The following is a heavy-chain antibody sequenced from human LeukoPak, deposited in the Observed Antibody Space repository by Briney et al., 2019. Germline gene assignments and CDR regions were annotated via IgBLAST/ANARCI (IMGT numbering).Heavy chain of an antibody. J-gene: IGHJ5*02. D-gene: IGHD2-8*01. CDR1: GGSISSSSYY. CDR2: INHSGST. V-gene: IGHV4-39*07. Sequence: SETLSLTCTVSGGSISSSSYYWSWIRQPPGKGLEWIGEINHSGSTNYNPSLKSRVTISVDTSKNQFSLKLSSVTAADTAVYYCASYCTNGVCSHWFDPWGQGTLVTVSS. CDR3: ASYCTNGVCSHWFDP.